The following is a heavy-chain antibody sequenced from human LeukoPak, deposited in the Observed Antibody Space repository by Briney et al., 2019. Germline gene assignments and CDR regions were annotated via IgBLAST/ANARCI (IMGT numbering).Heavy chain of an antibody. CDR1: GYIFTGYY. J-gene: IGHJ4*02. D-gene: IGHD2-2*01. V-gene: IGHV1-2*02. CDR3: ARVRDIRYCSSTSCLTLDY. CDR2: INPSSGGT. Sequence: ASVKVSCKASGYIFTGYYMHWVRQAPGQGLEWMGWINPSSGGTNYAQKFQGRVTMTRDTSISTAYMELSRLRSDDTAVYYCARVRDIRYCSSTSCLTLDYWGQGTLVTVSS.